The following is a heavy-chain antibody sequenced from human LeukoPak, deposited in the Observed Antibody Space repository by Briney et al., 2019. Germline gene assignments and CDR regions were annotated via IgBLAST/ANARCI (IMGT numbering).Heavy chain of an antibody. CDR2: IIGTNTKT. J-gene: IGHJ4*02. CDR1: GLSFSTYA. D-gene: IGHD2-15*01. Sequence: GGSLRLSCVASGLSFSTYAMNWVRQAPGQGLEWVSIIIGTNTKTYAESVKGRFTISRDSSINTLYLQMNNLRAEDTAIYYCAQHLGHCSGGTCYFTYWGQGTLVTVSS. CDR3: AQHLGHCSGGTCYFTY. V-gene: IGHV3-23*01.